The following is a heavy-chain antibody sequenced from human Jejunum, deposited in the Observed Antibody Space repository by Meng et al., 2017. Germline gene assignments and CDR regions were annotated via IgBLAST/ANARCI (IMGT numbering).Heavy chain of an antibody. D-gene: IGHD5-12*01. CDR3: AHRRRNSGYDNPYYFDF. CDR2: TYWDDDK. CDR1: GFSLSTVGEA. Sequence: HITLKEFGPTLVKPTQTLTLTCTFSGFSLSTVGEAVGWIRQPPGKALDWLALTYWDDDKRYSPSLKSRLTITKDTSKNQVVLTMAHMDPVDTATYYCAHRRRNSGYDNPYYFDFWGQGTLVTVSS. V-gene: IGHV2-5*02. J-gene: IGHJ4*02.